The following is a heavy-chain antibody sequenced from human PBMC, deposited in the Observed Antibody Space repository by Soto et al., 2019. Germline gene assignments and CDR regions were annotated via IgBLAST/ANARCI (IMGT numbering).Heavy chain of an antibody. CDR1: GGSISSGGYY. J-gene: IGHJ3*02. V-gene: IGHV4-31*03. CDR3: ARAKLLLWFGELWGGYDAFDI. CDR2: IYYSGST. D-gene: IGHD3-10*01. Sequence: QVQLQESGPGLVKPSQTLSLTCTVSGGSISSGGYYWSWIRQHPGKGLEWIGYIYYSGSTYYNPSPQSRVTXSLXXSXHQFSLKLNSVTAADTAVYYCARAKLLLWFGELWGGYDAFDIWGQGTMVTVSS.